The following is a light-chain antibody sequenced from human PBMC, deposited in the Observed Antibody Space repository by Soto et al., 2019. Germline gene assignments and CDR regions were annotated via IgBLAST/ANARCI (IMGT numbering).Light chain of an antibody. CDR1: SSDVGGYHY. CDR3: SSYAGSNNFV. V-gene: IGLV2-8*01. CDR2: EVS. Sequence: ALTHPPSASGSPGQSVTISCTGTSSDVGGYHYVSWYQQHPGKAPKLMIYEVSKRPSGVPDRFSGSKSGNTASLTVSGPQAEDEPDYYCSSYAGSNNFVFGTGTQVTV. J-gene: IGLJ1*01.